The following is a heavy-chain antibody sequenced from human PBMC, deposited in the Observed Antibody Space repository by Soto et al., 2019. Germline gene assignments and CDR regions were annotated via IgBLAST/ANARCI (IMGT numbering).Heavy chain of an antibody. Sequence: PGGSLRLSCAASGFTFSNYDFHWVRQVTGKGLEWVSGIGTAGDTYYAGSVRGRFTMSRENAKNSLYLQMNSLRAGDTAVYYCGRGAAGFDYWGQGTLVTVSS. CDR1: GFTFSNYD. V-gene: IGHV3-13*04. CDR2: IGTAGDT. D-gene: IGHD3-16*01. J-gene: IGHJ4*02. CDR3: GRGAAGFDY.